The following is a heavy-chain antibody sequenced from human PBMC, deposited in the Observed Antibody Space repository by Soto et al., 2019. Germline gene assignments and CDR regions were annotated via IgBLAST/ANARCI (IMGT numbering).Heavy chain of an antibody. V-gene: IGHV4-39*01. D-gene: IGHD5-18*01. CDR2: IFYSGST. Sequence: SETLSLTCTVSGGSISNSNYYWGWIRPPPGKGLEWIGSIFYSGSTYYNPSLKSRVTISVDTSKNQFSLKLTSVTAADTAVYYCACIFSGGYSYGFNYYGMDVWGQGTTVTVSS. J-gene: IGHJ6*02. CDR3: ACIFSGGYSYGFNYYGMDV. CDR1: GGSISNSNYY.